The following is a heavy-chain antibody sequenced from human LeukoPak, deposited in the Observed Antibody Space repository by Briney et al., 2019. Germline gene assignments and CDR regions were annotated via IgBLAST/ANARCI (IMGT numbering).Heavy chain of an antibody. V-gene: IGHV3-21*06. D-gene: IGHD2-2*01. J-gene: IGHJ4*02. CDR1: GFSFSTYS. CDR2: VSGTSEYI. CDR3: VSFYETY. Sequence: GGSLRLSCAASGFSFSTYSMIWVRQAPGKGLEWVSSVSGTSEYIYYADSVGGRFTISRDNAKNTVYLQMNNLRAEDTAVYYCVSFYETYWGRGTLVTVSS.